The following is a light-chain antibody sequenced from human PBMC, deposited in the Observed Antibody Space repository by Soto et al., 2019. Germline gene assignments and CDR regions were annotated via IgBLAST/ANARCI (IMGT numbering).Light chain of an antibody. CDR1: QSVTSY. J-gene: IGKJ4*01. CDR2: DAS. V-gene: IGKV3-11*01. Sequence: DIVLTQSPATLSLSPGERSTLSCRASQSVTSYLAWYQQKPGQAPSLLIYDASNRATGIRARFSGSGSGTDFTLTISSLEPKDFAVYYCQQRSNWPFFGGGTKVEIK. CDR3: QQRSNWPF.